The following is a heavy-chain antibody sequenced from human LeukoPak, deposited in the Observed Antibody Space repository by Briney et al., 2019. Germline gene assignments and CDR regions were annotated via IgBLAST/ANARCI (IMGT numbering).Heavy chain of an antibody. CDR2: ISYSGTT. J-gene: IGHJ4*02. CDR1: GGSISTGSYC. V-gene: IGHV4-39*01. D-gene: IGHD6-25*01. Sequence: SETLSLTCTVSGGSISTGSYCWGWVRQPPGKGLEWIGSISYSGTTYYNPSLKSRVTISVDTSNNQFSLRLSSVTAADTAVYFCARHPSSAWHADYWGQGTLVTVSS. CDR3: ARHPSSAWHADY.